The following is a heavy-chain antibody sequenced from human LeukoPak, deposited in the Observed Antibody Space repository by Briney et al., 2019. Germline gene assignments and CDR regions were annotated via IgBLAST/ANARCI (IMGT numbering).Heavy chain of an antibody. CDR3: ARRGILGYCSGGSCYSVYFDY. V-gene: IGHV4-34*01. D-gene: IGHD2-15*01. CDR1: DGSFSGYY. J-gene: IGHJ4*02. CDR2: INHSGST. Sequence: SETLSLTCAVYDGSFSGYYWSWIRQPPGKGLEWIGEINHSGSTNYNPSLKSRVTISVDTSKNQFSLKLSSVTAADTAVYYCARRGILGYCSGGSCYSVYFDYWGQGTLVTVSS.